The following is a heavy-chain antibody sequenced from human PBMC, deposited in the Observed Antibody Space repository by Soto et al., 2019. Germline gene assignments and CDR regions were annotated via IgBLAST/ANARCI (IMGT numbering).Heavy chain of an antibody. CDR3: AALKTRDIVVVPAATREGYFDY. V-gene: IGHV1-58*01. CDR1: GFTFTSSA. J-gene: IGHJ4*02. D-gene: IGHD2-2*01. Sequence: SVKVSCKASGFTFTSSAVQWVRQARGQRLEWIGWIVVGSGNTNYAQKFQERVTITRDMSTSTAYMELSSLRSEDTAVYYCAALKTRDIVVVPAATREGYFDYWGQGTLVTVSS. CDR2: IVVGSGNT.